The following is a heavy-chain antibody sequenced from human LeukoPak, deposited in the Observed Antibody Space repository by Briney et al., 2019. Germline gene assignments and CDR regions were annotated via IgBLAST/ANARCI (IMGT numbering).Heavy chain of an antibody. Sequence: GGSLRLSCAASGFTFSSYAMSWVRQAPGKGLEWVSAISGSGGSTYYADSVKGRFTISRDNSKNSLYLQMNSLRAEDTAVYYCAKVGWELLTYFDYWGQGTLVTVSS. CDR3: AKVGWELLTYFDY. D-gene: IGHD1-26*01. V-gene: IGHV3-23*01. CDR2: ISGSGGST. J-gene: IGHJ4*02. CDR1: GFTFSSYA.